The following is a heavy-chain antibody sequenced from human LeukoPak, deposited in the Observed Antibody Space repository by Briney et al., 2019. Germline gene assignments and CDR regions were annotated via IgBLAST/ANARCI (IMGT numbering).Heavy chain of an antibody. CDR2: INHSGST. CDR3: AIEGDYSGAFDI. Sequence: SDTLSLTCAVYGGSFSGYYWSWIRQPPGKGLEWIGEINHSGSTNYNPSLKSRVTISVDTSKNQFSLKLSSVTAADTAVYYCAIEGDYSGAFDIWGQGTMVTVSS. J-gene: IGHJ3*02. D-gene: IGHD4-11*01. V-gene: IGHV4-34*01. CDR1: GGSFSGYY.